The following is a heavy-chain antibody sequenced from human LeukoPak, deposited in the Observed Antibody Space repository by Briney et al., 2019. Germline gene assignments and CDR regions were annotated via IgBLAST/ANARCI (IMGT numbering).Heavy chain of an antibody. CDR3: ARVGPAVAGPDY. J-gene: IGHJ4*02. CDR1: GYTFTSYD. D-gene: IGHD6-19*01. CDR2: MNPNSGNT. Sequence: ASVKVSFKASGYTFTSYDINWVRQATGQGLEWMGWMNPNSGNTGYAQKFQGRVTMTRNTSISTAYMELSSLRSEDTAVYYCARVGPAVAGPDYWGQGTLVTVSS. V-gene: IGHV1-8*01.